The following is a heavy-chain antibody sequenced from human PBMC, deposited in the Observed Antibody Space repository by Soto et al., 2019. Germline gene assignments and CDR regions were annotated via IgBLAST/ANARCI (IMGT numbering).Heavy chain of an antibody. J-gene: IGHJ4*02. CDR1: GYTFTSYG. D-gene: IGHD4-17*01. Sequence: QVQLVQSGAEVKKPGASVKVSCKASGYTFTSYGISWVRQAPGQGLEWMGWISAYNGNTNYAQKLQGRVTMTTDTSTSTADMELRSLRSDDTAVYYCARDLGDYGDYPTFDYWGQGTLVTVSS. CDR2: ISAYNGNT. CDR3: ARDLGDYGDYPTFDY. V-gene: IGHV1-18*01.